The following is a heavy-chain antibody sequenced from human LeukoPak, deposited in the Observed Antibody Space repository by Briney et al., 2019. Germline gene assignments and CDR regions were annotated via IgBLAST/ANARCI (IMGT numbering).Heavy chain of an antibody. Sequence: SVKVSCKASGGTFSSYAISWVRQAPGQGLEWMGGIIPIFGTANYAQKFQGRVTITADESTSTAYMELSSLRSEDTAVYYCARDQRSSWYGGYSSGWYSAVDWFDPWGQGTLVTVSS. CDR2: IIPIFGTA. CDR3: ARDQRSSWYGGYSSGWYSAVDWFDP. V-gene: IGHV1-69*13. CDR1: GGTFSSYA. J-gene: IGHJ5*02. D-gene: IGHD6-19*01.